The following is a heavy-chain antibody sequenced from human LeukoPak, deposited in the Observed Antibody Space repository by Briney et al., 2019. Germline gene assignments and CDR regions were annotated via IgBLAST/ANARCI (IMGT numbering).Heavy chain of an antibody. D-gene: IGHD1-26*01. Sequence: PGGSLRLSCAASGFTFSSYAMHWVRQAPGKGLEWVAVISYDGSNKYYAGSVKGRFTISRDNSKNTLYLQMNSLRAEDTAVYYCARDRGYSGSYPDYWGQGTLVTVSS. V-gene: IGHV3-30-3*01. J-gene: IGHJ4*02. CDR1: GFTFSSYA. CDR3: ARDRGYSGSYPDY. CDR2: ISYDGSNK.